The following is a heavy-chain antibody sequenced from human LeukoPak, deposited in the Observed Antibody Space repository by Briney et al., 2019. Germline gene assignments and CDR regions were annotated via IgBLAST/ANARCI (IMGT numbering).Heavy chain of an antibody. V-gene: IGHV3-21*01. CDR1: GFTFDDYA. CDR2: ISSSSGYI. J-gene: IGHJ3*01. Sequence: GGSLRLSCAASGFTFDDYAMNWVRQAPGKGLEWVSSISSSSGYIYYADSVKGRFTISRDNAKNSLYLQMNSLRAEDTAVYYCARDRSGSNWDNGRPDTFDVWGQGTMVTVSS. CDR3: ARDRSGSNWDNGRPDTFDV. D-gene: IGHD1/OR15-1a*01.